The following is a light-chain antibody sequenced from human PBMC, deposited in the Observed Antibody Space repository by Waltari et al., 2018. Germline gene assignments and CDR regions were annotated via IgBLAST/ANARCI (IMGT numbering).Light chain of an antibody. V-gene: IGKV1-33*01. Sequence: DIQMTQSPSSLSASVGDRVSITCQASQDISDRLNWYQQKPGRAPNLLIYDASDLETGVPSRFSGSGSGTDFTFTISSLQAEDVAVYYCQQFYTTPPTFGQGTKVEIK. CDR2: DAS. CDR3: QQFYTTPPT. CDR1: QDISDR. J-gene: IGKJ1*01.